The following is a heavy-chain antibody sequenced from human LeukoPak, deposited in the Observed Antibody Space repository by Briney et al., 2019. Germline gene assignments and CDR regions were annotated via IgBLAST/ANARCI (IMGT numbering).Heavy chain of an antibody. CDR2: ISGSGGST. V-gene: IGHV3-23*01. J-gene: IGHJ4*02. D-gene: IGHD6-13*01. Sequence: GGSLRLSCAASGFTFSNYWVNWVRQAPGKGLEWVSAISGSGGSTYYADSVKGRFTISRDNSKNTLYLQMNSLRAEDTAVYYCAKGDTYSSSWYGFDYWGQGTLVTVSS. CDR1: GFTFSNYW. CDR3: AKGDTYSSSWYGFDY.